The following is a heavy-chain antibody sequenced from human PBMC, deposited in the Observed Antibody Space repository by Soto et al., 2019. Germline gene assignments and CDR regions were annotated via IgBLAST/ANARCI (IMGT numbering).Heavy chain of an antibody. CDR1: GGTFSSYT. V-gene: IGHV1-69*02. Sequence: SVKVSCKASGGTFSSYTISWVRQAPGQGLEWMGRIIPILGIANYAQKFQGRVTITADKSTSTAYKELSSLRSEDTALFYFARDSSSWSAHYYYYYMDVWGKGTTVTVSS. D-gene: IGHD6-13*01. J-gene: IGHJ6*03. CDR2: IIPILGIA. CDR3: ARDSSSWSAHYYYYYMDV.